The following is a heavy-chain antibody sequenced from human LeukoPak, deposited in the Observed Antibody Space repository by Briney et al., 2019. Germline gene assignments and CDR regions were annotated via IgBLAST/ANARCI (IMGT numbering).Heavy chain of an antibody. CDR3: ARAEEQQLDYYYYYYMDV. Sequence: GGSLRLSCAASGFTFSSYAMHWVRQAPGKGLEWVAVISYDGSNKYYADSVKGRFTISRDNAKNSLHLQMNSLRAEDTAVYYCARAEEQQLDYYYYYYMDVWGKGTTVTISS. J-gene: IGHJ6*03. D-gene: IGHD6-13*01. CDR2: ISYDGSNK. CDR1: GFTFSSYA. V-gene: IGHV3-30*04.